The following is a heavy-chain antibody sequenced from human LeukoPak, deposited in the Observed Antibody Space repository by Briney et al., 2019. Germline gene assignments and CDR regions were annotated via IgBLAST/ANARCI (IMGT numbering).Heavy chain of an antibody. V-gene: IGHV3-11*04. CDR2: ISSSGSAI. Sequence: GGSLRLSCAASGFTFSDYYMSWIRQAPGKGLEWVSYISSSGSAIYSADSVKGRFTISRDNAKNTLYLQMNSLRAEDTAVYYCARGSGWIAYFDYWGQGTLVTVSS. CDR1: GFTFSDYY. J-gene: IGHJ4*02. CDR3: ARGSGWIAYFDY. D-gene: IGHD6-19*01.